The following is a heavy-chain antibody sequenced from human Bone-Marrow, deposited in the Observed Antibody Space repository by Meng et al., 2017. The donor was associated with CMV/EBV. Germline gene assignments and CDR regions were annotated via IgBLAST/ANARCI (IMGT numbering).Heavy chain of an antibody. V-gene: IGHV3-23*01. D-gene: IGHD4-11*01. CDR1: GFTFSDYA. Sequence: GGSLRLSCAASGFTFSDYAMTWVRQAPGKGLEWVSVVSDNGFNTYYAESVKGRFTISRDNSKNTLYLQMNSLRAEDTAVYYCAKGATLTTVTTYYYYGMDVWGQGTTVTVSS. J-gene: IGHJ6*02. CDR3: AKGATLTTVTTYYYYGMDV. CDR2: VSDNGFNT.